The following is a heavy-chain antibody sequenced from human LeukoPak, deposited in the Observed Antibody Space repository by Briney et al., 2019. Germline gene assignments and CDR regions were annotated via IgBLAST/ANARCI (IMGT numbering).Heavy chain of an antibody. V-gene: IGHV3-7*01. CDR3: VRDYRGGWNDY. J-gene: IGHJ4*02. D-gene: IGHD1-26*01. Sequence: PGGSLRLSYVATGFTFTKHWMSWVRQSRGKGLECVAKIREDGNERHYVDSVKGRFTISRDNARNSLYLQMNNVRVDDTAVYYCVRDYRGGWNDYWGQGTQVTVSS. CDR1: GFTFTKHW. CDR2: IREDGNER.